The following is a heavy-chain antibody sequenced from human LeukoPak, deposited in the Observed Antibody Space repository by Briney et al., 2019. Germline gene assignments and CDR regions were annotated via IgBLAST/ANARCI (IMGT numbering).Heavy chain of an antibody. V-gene: IGHV3-23*01. D-gene: IGHD3-10*01. CDR2: ISGSGGST. CDR3: AKALPKYGSGSYSDY. CDR1: GFTFSSYA. J-gene: IGHJ4*02. Sequence: PGGSLRLSCAASGFTFSSYAMSWVRQAPGKGLEWVSAISGSGGSTYYADSVKGRFAISRDNSKNTLYLQMNSLRAEDTAVYYCAKALPKYGSGSYSDYWGQGTLVTVSS.